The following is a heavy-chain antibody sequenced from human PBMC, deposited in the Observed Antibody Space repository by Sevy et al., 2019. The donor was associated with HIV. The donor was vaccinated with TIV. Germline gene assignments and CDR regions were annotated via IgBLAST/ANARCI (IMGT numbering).Heavy chain of an antibody. CDR1: GFTFSSYW. Sequence: GGSLRLSCAASGFTFSSYWMHWVRQAPGKGLVRVSRINSDGSSTSYADSVKGRFTISRDNAKNTLYLQMNSLRAEDTAVYYCARVGYYYDSSGYYVFDYWCQGTLVTVSS. J-gene: IGHJ4*02. CDR2: INSDGSST. D-gene: IGHD3-22*01. V-gene: IGHV3-74*01. CDR3: ARVGYYYDSSGYYVFDY.